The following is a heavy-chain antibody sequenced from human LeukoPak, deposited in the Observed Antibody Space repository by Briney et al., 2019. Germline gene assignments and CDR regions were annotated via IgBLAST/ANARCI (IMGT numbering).Heavy chain of an antibody. CDR3: ARGGVIISVSNWFDP. CDR2: INPSGGST. J-gene: IGHJ5*02. V-gene: IGHV1-46*01. CDR1: GYTFTCYY. D-gene: IGHD3-10*01. Sequence: ASVKVSCKASGYTFTCYYMHWVRQAPGQGLEWMGIINPSGGSTSYAQKFQGRVTMTRDMSTSTVYMELSSLRSEDTAVYYCARGGVIISVSNWFDPWGQGTLVTVSS.